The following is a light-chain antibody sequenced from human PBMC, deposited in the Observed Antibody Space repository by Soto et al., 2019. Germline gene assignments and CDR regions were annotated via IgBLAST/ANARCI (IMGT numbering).Light chain of an antibody. CDR2: YAS. CDR3: QQYGTSLRT. Sequence: EIVLTQFPGTLSVSPGESAILSCRASQTVNSNYLAWYQQRPGQAPRLLIYYASSRATGIPDRISGTGSGPDFTLTISRLEPEDFAVYYCQQYGTSLRTFGQGTKVEIK. V-gene: IGKV3-20*01. CDR1: QTVNSNY. J-gene: IGKJ1*01.